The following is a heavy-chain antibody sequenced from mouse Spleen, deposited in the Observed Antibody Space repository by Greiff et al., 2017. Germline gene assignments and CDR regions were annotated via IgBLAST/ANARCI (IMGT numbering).Heavy chain of an antibody. Sequence: QVQLQQPGAELVRPGSSVKLSCKASGYTFTSYWMHWVKQRPIQGLEWIGNIDPSDSETHYNQKFKDKATLTVDKSSSTAYMQLSSLTSEDSAVYYCASSDYSNYWYFDVWGAGTTVTVSS. CDR3: ASSDYSNYWYFDV. D-gene: IGHD2-5*01. V-gene: IGHV1-52*01. J-gene: IGHJ1*01. CDR1: GYTFTSYW. CDR2: IDPSDSET.